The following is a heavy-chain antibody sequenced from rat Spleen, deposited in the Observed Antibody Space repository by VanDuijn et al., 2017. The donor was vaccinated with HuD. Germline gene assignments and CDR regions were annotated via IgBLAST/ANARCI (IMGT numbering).Heavy chain of an antibody. CDR3: TRLYYSNWFAY. CDR1: GFTFSDYY. J-gene: IGHJ3*01. Sequence: EVQLVESDGGLVQPGRSLKLSCAASGFTFSDYYMAWVRQAPTKGLEWVAYISAGGGDTYYRYSVKGRFTISRDNAQSTLYLQMDSLRSEDTATYYCTRLYYSNWFAYWGQGTLVTVSS. V-gene: IGHV5-25*01. D-gene: IGHD1-1*01. CDR2: ISAGGGDT.